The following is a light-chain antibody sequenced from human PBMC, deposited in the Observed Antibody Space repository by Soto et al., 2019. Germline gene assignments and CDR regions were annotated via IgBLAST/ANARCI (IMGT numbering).Light chain of an antibody. CDR3: QQSYSTPYT. J-gene: IGKJ2*01. Sequence: DIQMTQSPSSLSASVGDRVTITCRASQSISNYLNWYQQKPGKAPNLLIYAASSLQSGVPSRFSGSGSGTDCTLTISSLQPEDFATYYCQQSYSTPYTFGQGTKLEIK. CDR2: AAS. V-gene: IGKV1-39*01. CDR1: QSISNY.